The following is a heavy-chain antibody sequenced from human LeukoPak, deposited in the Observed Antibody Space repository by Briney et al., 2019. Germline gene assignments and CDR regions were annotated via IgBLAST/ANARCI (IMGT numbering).Heavy chain of an antibody. D-gene: IGHD1/OR15-1a*01. CDR1: GGSINSYY. Sequence: SETLSLTCAVSGGSINSYYWSWIRQPPGQGLEWIAYIYSSGDSNYNPSFKSRVTISVDTSKNQFSLKPTSVAAADTAIYYCARQPSGTAAFDIWGQGTMVIVSS. CDR3: ARQPSGTAAFDI. J-gene: IGHJ3*02. CDR2: IYSSGDS. V-gene: IGHV4-59*08.